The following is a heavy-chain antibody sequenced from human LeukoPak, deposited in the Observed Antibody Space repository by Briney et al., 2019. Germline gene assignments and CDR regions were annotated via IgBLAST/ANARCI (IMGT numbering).Heavy chain of an antibody. Sequence: PSETLSLTCAVYGGSFSGYYWSWIRQPPGKGLEWIGEINHSGSTNYNPSLKSRVTMSVDTSKNQFSLKLSSVTAADTAVYYCARDFSGWYGNWFDPWGQGTLVTVSS. CDR2: INHSGST. J-gene: IGHJ5*02. CDR1: GGSFSGYY. V-gene: IGHV4-34*01. D-gene: IGHD6-19*01. CDR3: ARDFSGWYGNWFDP.